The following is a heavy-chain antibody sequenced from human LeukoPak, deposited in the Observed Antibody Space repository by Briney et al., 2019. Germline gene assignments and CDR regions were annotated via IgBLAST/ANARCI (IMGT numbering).Heavy chain of an antibody. D-gene: IGHD6-13*01. CDR1: GYSISSGYY. CDR2: IYHSGST. CDR3: ARDILATSIAAPYY. J-gene: IGHJ4*02. V-gene: IGHV4-38-2*02. Sequence: PSETLSLTCTVSGYSISSGYYWGWIRQPPGKGLEWIGSIYHSGSTYYNPSLKSRVTMSVDTSKNQFSLRLSSVNAADTAVCYCARDILATSIAAPYYWGQGTLVTVSS.